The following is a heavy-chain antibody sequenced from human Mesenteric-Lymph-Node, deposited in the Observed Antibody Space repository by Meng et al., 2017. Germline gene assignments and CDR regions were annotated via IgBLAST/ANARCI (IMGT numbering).Heavy chain of an antibody. V-gene: IGHV4-61*01. CDR1: GGSVSSGSYY. CDR3: ARDSEYSSGWYAWYYFDY. CDR2: IYYSGST. Sequence: QFQLRGQGPGRVRPSGTLSLPWTVPGGSVSSGSYYWSWIRQPPGKGLEWIGYIYYSGSTNYNPSLKSRVTISVDTSKNQFSLKLSSVTAADTAVYYCARDSEYSSGWYAWYYFDYWGQGTLVTVSS. J-gene: IGHJ4*02. D-gene: IGHD6-19*01.